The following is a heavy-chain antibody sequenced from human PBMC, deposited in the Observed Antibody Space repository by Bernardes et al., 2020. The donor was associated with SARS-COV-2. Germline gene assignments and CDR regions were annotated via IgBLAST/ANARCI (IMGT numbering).Heavy chain of an antibody. J-gene: IGHJ4*02. Sequence: ASVKVSCKASGYAFSGHSIAWVRQAPGQGLECMGWISPYNGNTYYAQKFQDRFMMTTDTSTTTAYMELESLTSDDTAVYYCAREMFGYVSSWSFDYWGQGSLVTV. CDR1: GYAFSGHS. CDR3: AREMFGYVSSWSFDY. V-gene: IGHV1-18*04. D-gene: IGHD6-13*01. CDR2: ISPYNGNT.